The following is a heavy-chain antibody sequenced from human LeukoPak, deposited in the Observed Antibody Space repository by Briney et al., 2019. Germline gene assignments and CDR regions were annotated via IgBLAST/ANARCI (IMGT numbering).Heavy chain of an antibody. D-gene: IGHD5-18*01. J-gene: IGHJ4*02. CDR3: VRDGGQYNSDYKGGFYYFDC. Sequence: SETLSLTCTVSGGSITSGTYYWSWIRQPAGKGLEWIGRISPSGNTNYNPSLKTRVTVSLEMPGNQFSLDLSSVTAADTAIYYCVRDGGQYNSDYKGGFYYFDCWGPGTLVTVSS. CDR2: ISPSGNT. CDR1: GGSITSGTYY. V-gene: IGHV4-61*02.